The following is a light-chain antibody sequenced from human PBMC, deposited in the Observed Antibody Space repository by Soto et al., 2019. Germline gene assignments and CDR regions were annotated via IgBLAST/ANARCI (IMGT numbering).Light chain of an antibody. Sequence: EIVMTQSPATLSVYPGERATLSCRASQSVNSNLAWYRQKPGQAPRLLISDASTRATGVPARFSGSGSGTEFTLTISSLQSEDSGIYYCLQYNFWPPLTFGGGTKVEIK. CDR2: DAS. CDR1: QSVNSN. CDR3: LQYNFWPPLT. J-gene: IGKJ4*01. V-gene: IGKV3-15*01.